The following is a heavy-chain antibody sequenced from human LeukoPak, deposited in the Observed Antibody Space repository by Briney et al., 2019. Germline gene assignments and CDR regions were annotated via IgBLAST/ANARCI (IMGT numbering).Heavy chain of an antibody. Sequence: SVKVSCKASGGTFSSYTISWVRQAPGQGLEWMGGIIPIFGTANYAQKFQGRVTITADESTSTAYMELSSLRSEDTAVYYCAKDPLSMTLTVFDYWGQGTLVTVSS. CDR1: GGTFSSYT. J-gene: IGHJ4*02. D-gene: IGHD3/OR15-3a*01. CDR3: AKDPLSMTLTVFDY. V-gene: IGHV1-69*01. CDR2: IIPIFGTA.